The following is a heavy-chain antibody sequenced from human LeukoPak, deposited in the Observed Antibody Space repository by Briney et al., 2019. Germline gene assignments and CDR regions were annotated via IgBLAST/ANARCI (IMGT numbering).Heavy chain of an antibody. J-gene: IGHJ1*01. CDR2: ISGSGGST. Sequence: GRSLRLSCAASGFTFSSYAMSWVRQAPGKGLEWVSAISGSGGSTYYADSVKGRFTISRDNSKNTLYLQMNSLRAEDTAVYYCAKDVHCSGGSCYPEYFQHWGQGTLVTVSS. CDR1: GFTFSSYA. V-gene: IGHV3-23*01. CDR3: AKDVHCSGGSCYPEYFQH. D-gene: IGHD2-15*01.